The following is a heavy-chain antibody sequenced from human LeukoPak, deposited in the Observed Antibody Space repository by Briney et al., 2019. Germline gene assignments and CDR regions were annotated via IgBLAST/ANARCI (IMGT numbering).Heavy chain of an antibody. D-gene: IGHD3-22*01. CDR2: ISGSGGNT. J-gene: IGHJ3*02. Sequence: GGSLRLSCAASGFTFSSYAISWVGQAPGKGLEWVSAISGSGGNTYYADSVKGRFTISRDNSKNTLYLQMNSLRAEDTAVYYCAKDTYYDSSGYDDAFDIWGQGTMVTVSS. CDR3: AKDTYYDSSGYDDAFDI. V-gene: IGHV3-23*01. CDR1: GFTFSSYA.